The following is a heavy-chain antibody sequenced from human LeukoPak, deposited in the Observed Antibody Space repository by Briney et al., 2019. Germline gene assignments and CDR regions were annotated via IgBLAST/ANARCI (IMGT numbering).Heavy chain of an antibody. CDR2: MNPNSGNT. CDR3: AREGRGVLDAFDI. J-gene: IGHJ3*02. D-gene: IGHD2-8*01. CDR1: GYTFTSYD. V-gene: IGHV1-8*01. Sequence: ASVKVSCKASGYTFTSYDINWVRQATGQGLEWMGWMNPNSGNTGYAQKFQGRVTITADKSTSTAYMELSSLRSEDTAVYYCAREGRGVLDAFDIWGQGTMVTVSS.